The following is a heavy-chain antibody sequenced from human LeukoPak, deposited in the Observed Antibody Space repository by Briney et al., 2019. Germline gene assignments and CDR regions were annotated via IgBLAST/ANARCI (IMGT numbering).Heavy chain of an antibody. V-gene: IGHV1-2*02. J-gene: IGHJ6*02. CDR3: ARDVSSGWYSYYYYYYGMDV. Sequence: ASVKVSCKASGYTFTGYYMHWVRQAPGQGLEWMGWINPNSGGTNYAQKFQGRVTMTRDTSISTAYMELSRLRSDDTAVYYCARDVSSGWYSYYYYYYGMDVWGQGTTVTVSS. D-gene: IGHD6-19*01. CDR2: INPNSGGT. CDR1: GYTFTGYY.